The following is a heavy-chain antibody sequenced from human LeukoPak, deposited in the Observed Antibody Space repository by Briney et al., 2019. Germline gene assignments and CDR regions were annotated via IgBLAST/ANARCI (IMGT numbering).Heavy chain of an antibody. CDR3: ARVDVLRFLEWLSPRPYYFDY. CDR2: MNPDSGNT. CDR1: GYTFASYD. V-gene: IGHV1-8*01. Sequence: VASVTVSCMASGYTFASYDINWVRQATGQGLEWMGWMNPDSGNTGYAQKFQGRVTMTRNTSISTAYMELSSLRSEDTAVYYCARVDVLRFLEWLSPRPYYFDYWGQGTLVTVSS. J-gene: IGHJ4*02. D-gene: IGHD3-3*01.